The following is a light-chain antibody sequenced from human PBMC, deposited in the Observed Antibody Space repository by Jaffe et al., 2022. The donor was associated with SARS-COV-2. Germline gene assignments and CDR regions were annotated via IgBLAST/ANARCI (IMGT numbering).Light chain of an antibody. V-gene: IGLV2-14*01. CDR3: SSYTTSTTWV. CDR1: NSDVGGYTY. J-gene: IGLJ3*02. Sequence: QSALTQPASVSGSPGQSITISCTGSNSDVGGYTYVSWYQQHPGKAPKLLLYAVSTRPSGVPERFSGSKSGNAASLTISGLQAEDEARYYCSSYTTSTTWVFGAGTMLTVL. CDR2: AVS.